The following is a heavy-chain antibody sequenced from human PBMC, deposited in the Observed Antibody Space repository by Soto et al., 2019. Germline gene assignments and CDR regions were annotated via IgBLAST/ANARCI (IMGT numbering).Heavy chain of an antibody. J-gene: IGHJ6*03. CDR3: ARVKTRIAYRDDSMDV. V-gene: IGHV3-9*01. D-gene: IGHD3-16*01. Sequence: EVVLVESGGGLVQPGGSLRLSCVASGFNFDDFAMHWVRQAPGKGLQWVSGIRWNGETPAYGDSVKGRFIISRDNARNSLYLQMNSLRPEDTAVYFCARVKTRIAYRDDSMDVWGKGTTVTVS. CDR2: IRWNGETP. CDR1: GFNFDDFA.